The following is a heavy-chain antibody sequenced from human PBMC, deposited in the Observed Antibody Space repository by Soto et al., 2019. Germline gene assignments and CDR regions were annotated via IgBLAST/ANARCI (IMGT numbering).Heavy chain of an antibody. CDR1: GYSFTSYW. Sequence: GESLKISCKGSGYSFTSYWTGWVRQMPGKGLEWMGIIYPGDSDTRYSPSFQGQVTISADKSISTAYLQWSSLKASDTGMYYCARQLDTAMVTAYYYYYGMDVCGRGTTVTVSS. D-gene: IGHD5-18*01. J-gene: IGHJ6*02. CDR2: IYPGDSDT. V-gene: IGHV5-51*01. CDR3: ARQLDTAMVTAYYYYYGMDV.